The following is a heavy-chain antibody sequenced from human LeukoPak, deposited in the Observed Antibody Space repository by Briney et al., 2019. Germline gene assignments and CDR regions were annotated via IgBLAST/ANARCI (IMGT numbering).Heavy chain of an antibody. CDR3: ASHALASNFEGAFDI. V-gene: IGHV4-39*01. CDR2: VFYNGAT. D-gene: IGHD3-3*02. J-gene: IGHJ3*02. CDR1: GGSISSSIYY. Sequence: KPSETLSLTCIVSGGSISSSIYYCACVRQPPGEGLEWIGTVFYNGATQYSPSLRSRVTISIDTSKNQFSLKLSSVTAADTAVYYCASHALASNFEGAFDIWGQGTMVTVSS.